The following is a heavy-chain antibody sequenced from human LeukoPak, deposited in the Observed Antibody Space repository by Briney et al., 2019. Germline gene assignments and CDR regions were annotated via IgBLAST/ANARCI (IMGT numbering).Heavy chain of an antibody. Sequence: ASVKVSCKASGCIFTNSGITWVRQAPGQGLEWMGWISAYNGNTNYAQKLQGRVTMTTDTSTSTAYMELRSLRSDDTAVYYCARGHRYSPDSWGQGTLVTVSS. D-gene: IGHD1-1*01. CDR3: ARGHRYSPDS. CDR1: GCIFTNSG. CDR2: ISAYNGNT. V-gene: IGHV1-18*01. J-gene: IGHJ4*02.